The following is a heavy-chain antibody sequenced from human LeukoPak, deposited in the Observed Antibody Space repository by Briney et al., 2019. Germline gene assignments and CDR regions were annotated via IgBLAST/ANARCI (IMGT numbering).Heavy chain of an antibody. J-gene: IGHJ4*02. CDR3: ARSVSSSWIYYFDY. D-gene: IGHD6-13*01. CDR1: GFTFSDYA. CDR2: IYSGGST. Sequence: GRSLRLSCAASGFTFSDYAMHWVRQAPGKGLEWVSVIYSGGSTYYADSVKGRFTISRDNSKNTLYLQMNSLRAEDTAVYYCARSVSSSWIYYFDYWGQGTLVTVSS. V-gene: IGHV3-53*01.